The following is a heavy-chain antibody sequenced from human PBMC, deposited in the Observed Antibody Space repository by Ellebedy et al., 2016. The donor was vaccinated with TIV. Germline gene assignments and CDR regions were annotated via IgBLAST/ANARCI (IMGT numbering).Heavy chain of an antibody. Sequence: SVKVSXKASGGSFSNYAISWVRQAPGQGLEWMGWIIPIYPSTRYAQKFQGRITVTADDSTSTVYMDLSSLTSEDTAVYFCARADGSGKMFEYWGQGTLVTVSS. V-gene: IGHV1-69*13. CDR1: GGSFSNYA. D-gene: IGHD3-10*01. CDR2: IIPIYPST. CDR3: ARADGSGKMFEY. J-gene: IGHJ4*02.